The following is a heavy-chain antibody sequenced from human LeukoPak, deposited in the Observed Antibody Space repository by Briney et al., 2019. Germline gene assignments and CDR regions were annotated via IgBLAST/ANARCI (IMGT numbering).Heavy chain of an antibody. D-gene: IGHD2-8*01. J-gene: IGHJ4*02. CDR1: GFTFSSYW. CDR2: IKQDGSEK. Sequence: GGSLRLSCAASGFTFSSYWMHWVRQAPGKGLEWVANIKQDGSEKYYVDSVKGRFTISRDNAKNSLYLQMNSLRAEDTAVYYCARVYCTNGVCGAFDYWGQGTLVTVSS. CDR3: ARVYCTNGVCGAFDY. V-gene: IGHV3-7*01.